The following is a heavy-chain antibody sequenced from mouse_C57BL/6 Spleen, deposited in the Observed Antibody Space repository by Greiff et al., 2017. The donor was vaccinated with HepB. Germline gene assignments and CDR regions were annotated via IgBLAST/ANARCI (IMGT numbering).Heavy chain of an antibody. D-gene: IGHD2-1*01. V-gene: IGHV1-62-2*01. Sequence: QVQLQQSGAELVKPGASVKLSCKASGYTFTEYTIHWVKQRSVQGLEWIGWFYPGSGSIKYNEKFKDKATLTADKSSSTVYMELSRLTSEDSAVYFCERHEERGLGNYVDVDYWGQGTTLTVSS. J-gene: IGHJ2*01. CDR1: GYTFTEYT. CDR2: FYPGSGSI. CDR3: ERHEERGLGNYVDVDY.